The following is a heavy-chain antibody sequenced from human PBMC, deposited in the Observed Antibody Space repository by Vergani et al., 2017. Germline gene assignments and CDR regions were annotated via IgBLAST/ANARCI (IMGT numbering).Heavy chain of an antibody. D-gene: IGHD1-26*01. Sequence: QVQLVESGGGVVQPGRSLRLFCAASGFTFSSYGMHWVRQAPGKGLEWVAVIWYDGSNKYYADSVKGRFTISRDNSKNTLYLQMNSLRAEDTAVYYCARDLRGLVIDFDYWGQGTLVTVSS. J-gene: IGHJ4*02. CDR3: ARDLRGLVIDFDY. V-gene: IGHV3-33*01. CDR1: GFTFSSYG. CDR2: IWYDGSNK.